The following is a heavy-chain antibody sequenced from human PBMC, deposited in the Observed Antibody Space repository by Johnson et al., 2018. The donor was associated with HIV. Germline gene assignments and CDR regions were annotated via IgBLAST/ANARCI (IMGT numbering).Heavy chain of an antibody. CDR3: AKDFPKWEDGDAFDI. J-gene: IGHJ3*02. D-gene: IGHD1-26*01. CDR2: VSWNSGSI. V-gene: IGHV3-9*01. Sequence: VQLVESGGGLVQPGGSLRLSCAASGFTFSSYWMSWVRPAPGKGLDWVSGVSWNSGSIGYADSVQGRFTISRDNAKNSLSLQMNRLRAEATGVYYFAKDFPKWEDGDAFDIWGKGTMVTISS. CDR1: GFTFSSYW.